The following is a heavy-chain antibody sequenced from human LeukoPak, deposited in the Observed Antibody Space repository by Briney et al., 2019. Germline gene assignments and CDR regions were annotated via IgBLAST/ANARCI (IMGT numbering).Heavy chain of an antibody. CDR3: ARGDYDFWSGYLSAFDI. V-gene: IGHV4-34*01. CDR2: INHSGSI. CDR1: GGSFSGYY. J-gene: IGHJ3*02. D-gene: IGHD3-3*01. Sequence: PSETLSLTCAVYGGSFSGYYWSWIRQPPGKGLEWIGEINHSGSINYNPSLKSRVTISVDTSKNQFSLKLSSVTAADTAVYYCARGDYDFWSGYLSAFDIWGQGTMVTVSS.